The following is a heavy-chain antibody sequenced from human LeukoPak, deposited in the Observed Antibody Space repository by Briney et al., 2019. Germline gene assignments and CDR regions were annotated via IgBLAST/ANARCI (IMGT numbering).Heavy chain of an antibody. CDR3: ARLRDGRWLLEY. J-gene: IGHJ4*02. CDR2: IRHRGNT. CDR1: GDSVSSSPYY. D-gene: IGHD3-10*01. Sequence: SETLSLTCTVSGDSVSSSPYYWGWIRQPPGKGLEWIASIRHRGNTFYNPSFKSRVTISVDTSNNRLSLRLSSVTAADTAVYYCARLRDGRWLLEYWGQGTLVTDSS. V-gene: IGHV4-39*01.